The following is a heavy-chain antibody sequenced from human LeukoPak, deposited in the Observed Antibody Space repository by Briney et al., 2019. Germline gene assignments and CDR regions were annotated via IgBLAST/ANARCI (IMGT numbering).Heavy chain of an antibody. J-gene: IGHJ4*02. CDR1: GGSITNYY. CDR3: ARGFDSKSTYFDY. CDR2: IYYSGST. D-gene: IGHD5-12*01. V-gene: IGHV4-59*01. Sequence: PSETLSLTCTVSGGSITNYYWNWIRQPPGKGLEWIGYIYYSGSTNYNPSLKSRVTISVDTSKNQFSLRLTSVSVADTAVYYCARGFDSKSTYFDYWGQGTLLTVSS.